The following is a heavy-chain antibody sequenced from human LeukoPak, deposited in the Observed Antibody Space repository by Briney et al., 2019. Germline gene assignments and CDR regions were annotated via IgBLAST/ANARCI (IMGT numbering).Heavy chain of an antibody. CDR3: AKNGPRNNYYYFDC. V-gene: IGHV3-30-3*02. D-gene: IGHD1/OR15-1a*01. CDR2: ISYDGSNK. CDR1: GFTFSNYA. Sequence: GGSLRLSCAVSGFTFSNYAMHWVRQAPGKGLEWVAFISYDGSNKIYAHSVKGRFNISRDNSKNTLSLQMSSLRAEDTALYYCAKNGPRNNYYYFDCWGQGTLVTVSS. J-gene: IGHJ4*02.